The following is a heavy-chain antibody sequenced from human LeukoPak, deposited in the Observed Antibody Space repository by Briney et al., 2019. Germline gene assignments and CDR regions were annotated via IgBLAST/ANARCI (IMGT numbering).Heavy chain of an antibody. Sequence: SETLSLTCTVSGGSISSYYWSWIRQLPGKGLEWIGYIYYSGSTNYNPSLKSRVTISVDTSKNQFSLKLSSVTAADTAVYYCARECSDYSDPTCFDYWGQGTLVTVSS. CDR3: ARECSDYSDPTCFDY. D-gene: IGHD4-17*01. CDR2: IYYSGST. J-gene: IGHJ4*02. CDR1: GGSISSYY. V-gene: IGHV4-59*01.